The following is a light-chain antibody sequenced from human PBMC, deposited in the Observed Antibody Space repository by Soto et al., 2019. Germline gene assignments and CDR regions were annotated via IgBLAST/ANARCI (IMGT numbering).Light chain of an antibody. Sequence: QSVLTQPPSASATPGQRVTISCSGSNSNIGTNTVNWYQQLPGTAPRLLIYTNNQRPSGVPDRFSGSKSGNTASLTVSGLQAEDEADYYCSSYAGSNTLFGTGTKVTVL. CDR3: SSYAGSNTL. CDR2: TNN. CDR1: NSNIGTNT. V-gene: IGLV1-44*01. J-gene: IGLJ1*01.